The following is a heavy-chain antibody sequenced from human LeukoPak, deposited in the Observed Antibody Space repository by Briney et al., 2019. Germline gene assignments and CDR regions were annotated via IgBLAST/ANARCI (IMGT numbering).Heavy chain of an antibody. J-gene: IGHJ4*02. V-gene: IGHV1-8*01. D-gene: IGHD6-19*01. CDR2: MNPNSGNT. Sequence: GASVKVSYKASGYTFTSYDINWVRQATGQGLEWMGWMNPNSGNTGYAQKFQGRVTMTRNTSISTAYMELSSLRSEDTAVYYCARGGYSSGWYGIGVSDYWGQGTLVTVSS. CDR1: GYTFTSYD. CDR3: ARGGYSSGWYGIGVSDY.